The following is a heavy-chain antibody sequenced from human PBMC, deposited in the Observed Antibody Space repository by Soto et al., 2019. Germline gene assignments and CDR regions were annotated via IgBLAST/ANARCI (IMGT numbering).Heavy chain of an antibody. J-gene: IGHJ4*02. V-gene: IGHV1-69*02. CDR2: ISPILGVT. CDR3: ARWWWGWDLKGGVDS. D-gene: IGHD2-21*01. Sequence: QVQLVQSGAEVKKPGSSVKVSCKASGGTFSSYMISWVRQAPGQGLEWMGRISPILGVTNYAQKFQGRVTIIADKSTNTAYIELASLKSEDTAVDSCARWWWGWDLKGGVDSWGQGTLVTVSS. CDR1: GGTFSSYM.